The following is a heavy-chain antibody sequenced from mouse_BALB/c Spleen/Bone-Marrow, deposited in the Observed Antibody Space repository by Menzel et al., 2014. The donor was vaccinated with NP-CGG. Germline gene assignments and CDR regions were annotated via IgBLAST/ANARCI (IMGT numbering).Heavy chain of an antibody. J-gene: IGHJ3*01. CDR1: GLSLTSYG. CDR2: IWAGGST. CDR3: ARVLEGFAY. Sequence: VKVVESGPGLVAPSQSLSITCTVSGLSLTSYGVHWVRQPPGKGLEWLGVIWAGGSTNYNSALMSRLSISKDNSKSQVFLKMNSLQTDDTAMYYCARVLEGFAYWGQGTLVTVSA. V-gene: IGHV2-9*02.